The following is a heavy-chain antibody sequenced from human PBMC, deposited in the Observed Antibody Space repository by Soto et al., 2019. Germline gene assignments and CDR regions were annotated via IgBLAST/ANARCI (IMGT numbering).Heavy chain of an antibody. CDR2: INHSGST. D-gene: IGHD3-3*01. CDR1: CGSFSGYY. V-gene: IGHV4-34*01. J-gene: IGHJ6*02. CDR3: ARGNGVTPYYYYGMDV. Sequence: SETLSLTCAVYCGSFSGYYWSWIRQPPGKGLEWIGEINHSGSTNYNPSLKSRVTISVDTSKNQFSLKLSSVTAADTAVYYCARGNGVTPYYYYGMDVWGQGTTVTVSS.